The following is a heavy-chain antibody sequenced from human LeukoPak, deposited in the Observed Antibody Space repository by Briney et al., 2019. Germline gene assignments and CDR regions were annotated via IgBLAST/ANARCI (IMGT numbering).Heavy chain of an antibody. V-gene: IGHV1-2*02. J-gene: IGHJ5*02. CDR2: VNPNSGGT. Sequence: ASVKVSCKASGYSFTGYYMHWVRQAPGQGLEWMGWVNPNSGGTNYAQKFQGRVTMTRDTSISTAYMELIRLRSDDTAVYYCARDDIDGNRGWFDPWGQGTLVTVSS. CDR3: ARDDIDGNRGWFDP. D-gene: IGHD3-9*01. CDR1: GYSFTGYY.